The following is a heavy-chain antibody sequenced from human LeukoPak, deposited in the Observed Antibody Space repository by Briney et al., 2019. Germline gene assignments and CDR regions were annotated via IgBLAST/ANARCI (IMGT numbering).Heavy chain of an antibody. Sequence: PGGSLRLSCAASGFTFSSYSMNWVRQPPGKGLEWIGEINHSGSTNYNPSLKSRVTISVDTSKNQFSLKLSSVTAADTAVYYCARGHWSIAVDQGYFYYYYYMDVWGKGTTVTVSS. V-gene: IGHV4-34*01. CDR2: INHSGST. CDR3: ARGHWSIAVDQGYFYYYYYMDV. J-gene: IGHJ6*03. CDR1: GFTFSSYS. D-gene: IGHD6-19*01.